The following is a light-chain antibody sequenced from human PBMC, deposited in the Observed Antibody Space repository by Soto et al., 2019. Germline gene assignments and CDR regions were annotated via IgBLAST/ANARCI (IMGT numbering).Light chain of an antibody. CDR2: GAS. V-gene: IGKV3-20*01. Sequence: EIVLTQSPGTLSLSQGERATLSRRASQSVSSSYLAWYQQKPGQAPRLLIYGASSRATGIPGRFGGCGSGTDLTLTLSSLEAAVSAVYYCQKYGSSPLTF. CDR3: QKYGSSPLT. CDR1: QSVSSSY. J-gene: IGKJ4*02.